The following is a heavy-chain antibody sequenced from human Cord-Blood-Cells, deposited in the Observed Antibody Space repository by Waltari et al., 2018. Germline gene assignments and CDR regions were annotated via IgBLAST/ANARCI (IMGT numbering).Heavy chain of an antibody. CDR2: INPNSGGT. J-gene: IGHJ3*02. V-gene: IGHV1-2*04. CDR1: GYTLTGYY. Sequence: QVQLVQSGAEVKKPGASVKDSCKASGYTLTGYYKPLVRQAPGQGLEWMGWINPNSGGTNYAKKFQGWVTMTRDTSISTAYMELSRLRSDDTAVYYCARDSEGSGSYAFDIWGQGTMVTVSS. CDR3: ARDSEGSGSYAFDI. D-gene: IGHD3-10*01.